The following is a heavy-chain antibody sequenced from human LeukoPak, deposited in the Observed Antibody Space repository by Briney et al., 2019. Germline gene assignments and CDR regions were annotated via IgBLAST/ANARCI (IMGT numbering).Heavy chain of an antibody. V-gene: IGHV3-23*01. Sequence: PGGSLRLSCAASGITFSSYAMSWVRQAPGKGLEWVSAISGSGGTTYYSDSVKGRFTISRDSSKNTLYLQMNSLRAEDTAVYYCAKDFGAARPYYFDCWGQGTLVTVSS. CDR1: GITFSSYA. J-gene: IGHJ4*02. CDR3: AKDFGAARPYYFDC. CDR2: ISGSGGTT. D-gene: IGHD6-6*01.